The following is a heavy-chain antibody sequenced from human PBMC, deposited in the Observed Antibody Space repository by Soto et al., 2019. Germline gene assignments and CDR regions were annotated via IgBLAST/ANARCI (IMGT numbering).Heavy chain of an antibody. D-gene: IGHD6-19*01. J-gene: IGHJ4*02. CDR3: ARVGYSSGWQGYYFDY. CDR1: GGSISSGDYY. V-gene: IGHV4-30-4*01. Sequence: SETLSLTCTVSGGSISSGDYYWSWIRQPPGKGLEWIGYIYYSGSTYYNPSLKSRVTISVDTSKNQFSLKLSSVTAADTAVYYCARVGYSSGWQGYYFDYWGQGTLVTVSS. CDR2: IYYSGST.